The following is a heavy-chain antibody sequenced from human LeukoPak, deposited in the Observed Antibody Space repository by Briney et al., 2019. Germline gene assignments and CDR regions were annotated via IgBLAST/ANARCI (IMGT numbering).Heavy chain of an antibody. J-gene: IGHJ4*02. V-gene: IGHV3-21*01. CDR1: GFTFSSYS. Sequence: GGSLRLSCAASGFTFSSYSMNWVRQAPGKGLEWVSSISSWTTSIYYTDSVKGRFTISRDNAKNSLYLQMNSLRAEDTAVYYCTRVKWGAASDYWGQGTLVTVSS. CDR3: TRVKWGAASDY. CDR2: ISSWTTSI. D-gene: IGHD1-26*01.